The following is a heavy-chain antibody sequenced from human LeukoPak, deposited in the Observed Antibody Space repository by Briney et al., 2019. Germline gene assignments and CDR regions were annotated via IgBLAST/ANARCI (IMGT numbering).Heavy chain of an antibody. Sequence: ASVKVSCKASGGTFSSYAISWVRQAPGQGLEWMGWISAYNGNTNYAQKLQGRVTMTTDTSTSTAYMELRSLRSDDTAVYYCARDRFGYCSGGSCYGLFDYWGQGTLVTVSS. J-gene: IGHJ4*02. CDR1: GGTFSSYA. CDR3: ARDRFGYCSGGSCYGLFDY. CDR2: ISAYNGNT. V-gene: IGHV1-18*01. D-gene: IGHD2-15*01.